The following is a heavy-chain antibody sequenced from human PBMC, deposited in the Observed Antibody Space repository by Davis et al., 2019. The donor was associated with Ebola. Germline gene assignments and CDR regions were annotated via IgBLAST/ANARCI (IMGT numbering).Heavy chain of an antibody. V-gene: IGHV4-59*04. CDR2: IYYSGST. CDR3: ASFGIVYSNYEWNYYYGMDV. Sequence: MPSETLSLTCTVSGGSISSYYWSWIRQPPGKGLEWIGYIYYSGSTYYNPSLKSRLTISVDTSKNQFSLKLSSVTAADTAVYYCASFGIVYSNYEWNYYYGMDVWGQGTTVTVSS. D-gene: IGHD4-11*01. J-gene: IGHJ6*02. CDR1: GGSISSYY.